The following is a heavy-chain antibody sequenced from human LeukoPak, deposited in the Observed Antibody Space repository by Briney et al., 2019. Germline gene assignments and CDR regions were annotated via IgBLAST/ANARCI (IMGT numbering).Heavy chain of an antibody. CDR3: ARWGRDDSSGYYY. D-gene: IGHD3-22*01. CDR1: GFTFSSYE. J-gene: IGHJ4*02. Sequence: GGSLRLSCAASGFTFSSYEMNWVRQAPGKGLEWVSYISSSGSTIYYADSVKGRFTISRDNAKNSLYLQMNSLRAEDTAVYYCARWGRDDSSGYYYWGQGTLVTVSS. V-gene: IGHV3-48*03. CDR2: ISSSGSTI.